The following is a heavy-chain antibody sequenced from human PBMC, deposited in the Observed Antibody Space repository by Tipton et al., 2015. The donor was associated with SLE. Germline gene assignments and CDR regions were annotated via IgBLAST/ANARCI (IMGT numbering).Heavy chain of an antibody. CDR3: ARGGVGGYDYFDY. CDR2: MYRSGTT. CDR1: GDSFSNHF. Sequence: TLSLTCTVSGDSFSNHFWSWIRQPPGKGLEWIGYMYRSGTTKYNPSLKSRVTISVDTSKSQFSLKLTSATAADTAVYYCARGGVGGYDYFDYWGQGALVTVSS. V-gene: IGHV4-59*11. J-gene: IGHJ4*02. D-gene: IGHD5-12*01.